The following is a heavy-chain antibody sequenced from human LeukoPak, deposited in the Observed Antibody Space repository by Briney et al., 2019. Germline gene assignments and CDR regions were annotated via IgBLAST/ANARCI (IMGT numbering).Heavy chain of an antibody. CDR1: GFTFSSYG. V-gene: IGHV3-30*18. CDR2: ISYDGSNK. J-gene: IGHJ4*02. D-gene: IGHD5-24*01. Sequence: GRSLRLSCAASGFTFSSYGMHWVRQAPGKGLEWVAVISYDGSNKYYADSVKGRFTTSRDNSKNTLYLQMNSLRAEDTAVYYCAKDRGWLQPIDYWGQGTLVTVSS. CDR3: AKDRGWLQPIDY.